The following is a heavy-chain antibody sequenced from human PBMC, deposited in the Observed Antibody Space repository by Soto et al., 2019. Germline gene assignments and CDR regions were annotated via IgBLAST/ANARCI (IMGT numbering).Heavy chain of an antibody. CDR3: ARRYGVYFDY. V-gene: IGHV4-59*08. Sequence: QVQLQESGPGLVKPSEILSLTCTVSGGSISSYYWSWIRQPPGKGLEWIGYIYYSGSTNYNPSLKSRVTISVDTSKNQFSLKLSSVTAADTAVYYCARRYGVYFDYWGQGTLVTVSS. D-gene: IGHD4-17*01. CDR1: GGSISSYY. CDR2: IYYSGST. J-gene: IGHJ4*02.